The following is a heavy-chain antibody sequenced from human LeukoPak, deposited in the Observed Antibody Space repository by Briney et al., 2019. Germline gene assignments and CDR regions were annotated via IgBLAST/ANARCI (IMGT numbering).Heavy chain of an antibody. CDR3: ARDLVTVTRGFDI. CDR2: INHSGST. Sequence: SETLSLTCAVYGGSFSGYYWSWIRQPPGKGLEWIGEINHSGSTNYNPSLKSRVTISIDTSKNQFSLRLSSVTAADTAVYYCARDLVTVTRGFDIWGQGTMVSVSS. CDR1: GGSFSGYY. D-gene: IGHD4-17*01. J-gene: IGHJ3*02. V-gene: IGHV4-34*01.